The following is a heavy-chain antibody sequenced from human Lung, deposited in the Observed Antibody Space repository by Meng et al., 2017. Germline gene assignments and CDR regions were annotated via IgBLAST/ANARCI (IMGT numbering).Heavy chain of an antibody. CDR1: GYNFPDDW. J-gene: IGHJ4*02. CDR3: ARDEDISAAGKLFGDY. D-gene: IGHD6-13*01. V-gene: IGHV1-2*06. CDR2: IDPKSGDT. Sequence: QVRLMQSVPGVKKPGASVKVSCKPSGYNFPDDWLHWVRRAPGQGLEWMGRIDPKSGDTHYAQRFQGRVTMTGDTSISTAYMELSGLRSDDTAMYYCARDEDISAAGKLFGDYWGQGTLVTVSS.